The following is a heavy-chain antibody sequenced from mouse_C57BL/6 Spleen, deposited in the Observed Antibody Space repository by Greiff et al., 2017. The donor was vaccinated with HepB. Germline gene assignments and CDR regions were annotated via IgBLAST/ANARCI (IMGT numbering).Heavy chain of an antibody. CDR2: ISSGGSYT. J-gene: IGHJ3*01. V-gene: IGHV5-6*01. CDR3: ARPYYYGSSSAWFAY. D-gene: IGHD1-1*01. Sequence: EVKVVESGGDLVKPGGSLKLSCAASGFTFSSYGMSWVRQTPDKRLEWVATISSGGSYTYYPDSVKGRFTISRDNAKNTLYLQMSSLKSEDTAMYYCARPYYYGSSSAWFAYWGQGTLVTVSA. CDR1: GFTFSSYG.